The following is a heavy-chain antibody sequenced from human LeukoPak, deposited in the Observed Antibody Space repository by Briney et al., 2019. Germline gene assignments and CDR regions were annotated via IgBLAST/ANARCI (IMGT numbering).Heavy chain of an antibody. V-gene: IGHV3-74*01. D-gene: IGHD2-15*01. CDR1: GLAFSAYK. Sequence: QAGGSLRLSCAASGLAFSAYKMHWVRQAPRKGLVWVSRISADGYTTDYADFVQGRFTASRDNTKNTWSLEMNSLRAGDTAVYYCVVGGSPGYWGQGTLVTVSS. CDR3: VVGGSPGY. CDR2: ISADGYTT. J-gene: IGHJ4*02.